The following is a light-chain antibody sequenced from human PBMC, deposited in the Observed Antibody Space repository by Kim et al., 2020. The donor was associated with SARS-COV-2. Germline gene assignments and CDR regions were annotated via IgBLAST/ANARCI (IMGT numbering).Light chain of an antibody. V-gene: IGLV1-36*01. J-gene: IGLJ3*02. CDR3: ASWDDRLLGPV. Sequence: RQRITISCSGSSSNIGSNAINWYQQHPGKAPNLLIFYNDKKSSGVAARFSGSKSGTSASLAITGLQSEDEAEYYCASWDDRLLGPVFGGGTQLTVL. CDR2: YND. CDR1: SSNIGSNA.